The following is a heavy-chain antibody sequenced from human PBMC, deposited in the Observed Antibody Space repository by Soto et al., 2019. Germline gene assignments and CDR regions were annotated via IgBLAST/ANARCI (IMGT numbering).Heavy chain of an antibody. J-gene: IGHJ6*02. Sequence: SVKVCCEASGGRFSSYAISWARQAPGQGLEWMGGIIPIFGTANYAQKFQGRVTITADESTSTAYMELSSLRSEDTAVYYCARQIAAAGPTYYYYGMDVWGQGTTVTVSS. CDR3: ARQIAAAGPTYYYYGMDV. V-gene: IGHV1-69*13. CDR2: IIPIFGTA. CDR1: GGRFSSYA. D-gene: IGHD6-13*01.